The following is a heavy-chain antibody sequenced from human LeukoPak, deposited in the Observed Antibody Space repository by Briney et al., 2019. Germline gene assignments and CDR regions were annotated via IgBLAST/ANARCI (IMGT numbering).Heavy chain of an antibody. CDR1: GGSISSSSYY. V-gene: IGHV4-39*07. J-gene: IGHJ4*02. Sequence: SETLSLTCTVSGGSISSSSYYWGWIRQPPGNGLEWIGYIYYSGKTYYNPSLKSRVTISVDTSKNQFSLKLSSVTAADTAVYYCAVAANKYYFDYWGQGTLVTVSS. D-gene: IGHD2-15*01. CDR2: IYYSGKT. CDR3: AVAANKYYFDY.